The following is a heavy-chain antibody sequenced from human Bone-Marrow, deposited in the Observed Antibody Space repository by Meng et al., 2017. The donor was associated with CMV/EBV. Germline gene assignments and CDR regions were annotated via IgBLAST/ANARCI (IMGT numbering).Heavy chain of an antibody. CDR1: GYTFTSYD. V-gene: IGHV1-46*01. Sequence: ASVKVSCKPSGYTFTSYDINWVRQATGQGLEWMGIINPSGGSTSYAQKFQGRVTMTRDTSTSTVYMELSSLRSEDTAVYYCARGPSRDSSGYYSDYWGQGTLVTVSS. D-gene: IGHD3-22*01. CDR3: ARGPSRDSSGYYSDY. CDR2: INPSGGST. J-gene: IGHJ4*02.